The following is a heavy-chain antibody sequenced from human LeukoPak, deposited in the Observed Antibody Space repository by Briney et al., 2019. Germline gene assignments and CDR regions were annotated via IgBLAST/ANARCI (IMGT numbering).Heavy chain of an antibody. D-gene: IGHD2-8*01. J-gene: IGHJ4*02. V-gene: IGHV3-23*01. CDR3: AKDLPPNGAFTSFDY. CDR2: ISGSGGST. Sequence: PGGSLRLSCAAPGFTFSSYAMSWVRQAPGKGLEWVSAISGSGGSTYYADSVKGRFTISRDNSKNTLYLQMNSLRAEDTAVYYCAKDLPPNGAFTSFDYWGQGTLVTVSS. CDR1: GFTFSSYA.